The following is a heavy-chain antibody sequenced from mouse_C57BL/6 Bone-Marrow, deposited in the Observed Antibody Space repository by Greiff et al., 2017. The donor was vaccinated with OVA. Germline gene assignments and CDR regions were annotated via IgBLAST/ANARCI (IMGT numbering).Heavy chain of an antibody. D-gene: IGHD1-1*02. CDR1: GYTFTSYW. Sequence: VKLQQPGAELVRPGSSVKLSCKASGYTFTSYWMDWVKQRPGQGLEWIGNIYPSDSETHYNQKFKDKATLTVDKSSSTAYMQLSSLTSEDSAVYYCARGGWLLYAMDYWGQGTSVTVSS. CDR2: IYPSDSET. J-gene: IGHJ4*01. CDR3: ARGGWLLYAMDY. V-gene: IGHV1-61*01.